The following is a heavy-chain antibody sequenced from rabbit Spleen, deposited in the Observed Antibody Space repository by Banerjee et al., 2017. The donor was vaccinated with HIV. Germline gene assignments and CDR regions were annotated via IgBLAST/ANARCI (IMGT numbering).Heavy chain of an antibody. CDR2: IGTGSSGFT. V-gene: IGHV1S40*01. CDR3: ARDVGTSFSTYGMDL. J-gene: IGHJ6*01. Sequence: QQLVESGGGLVKPGASLTLTCTASGFSFSSGYDMCWVRQAPGKGLEWIACIGTGSSGFTYFATWAKGRFTCSKTSSTTVTLQMTSLTAADTATYFCARDVGTSFSTYGMDLWGPGTLVTVS. CDR1: GFSFSSGYD. D-gene: IGHD8-1*01.